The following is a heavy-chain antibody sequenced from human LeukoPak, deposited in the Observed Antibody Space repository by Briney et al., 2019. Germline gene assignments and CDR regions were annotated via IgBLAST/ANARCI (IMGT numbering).Heavy chain of an antibody. Sequence: PGGSPRLSCAASGFTFSSYWMHWVRQAPGKGLVWVSRINSDGSSTSYADSVKGRFTISRDNAKNTLYLQMNSLRAEDTAVYYCARVSSGSDFDYWGQGTLVTVSS. J-gene: IGHJ4*02. CDR2: INSDGSST. CDR1: GFTFSSYW. CDR3: ARVSSGSDFDY. V-gene: IGHV3-74*01. D-gene: IGHD3-22*01.